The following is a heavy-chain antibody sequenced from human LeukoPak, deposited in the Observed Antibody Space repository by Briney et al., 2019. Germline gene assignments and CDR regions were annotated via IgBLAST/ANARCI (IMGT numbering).Heavy chain of an antibody. D-gene: IGHD2-21*02. CDR2: INGNSGGT. CDR3: ARDVNCGGDCYSFDY. V-gene: IGHV1-2*02. Sequence: ASVKVSCKASGFTFTGYYMHWVRQAPGQGLEWMGWINGNSGGTNYAQKFQGRVTMTRDTSISTAYMELSRLRSDDTAVYYCARDVNCGGDCYSFDYWGQGTLVTVSS. J-gene: IGHJ4*02. CDR1: GFTFTGYY.